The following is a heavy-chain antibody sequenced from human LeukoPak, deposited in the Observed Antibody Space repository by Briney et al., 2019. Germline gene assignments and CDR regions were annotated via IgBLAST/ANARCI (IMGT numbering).Heavy chain of an antibody. V-gene: IGHV4-39*01. J-gene: IGHJ4*02. Sequence: SETLSLTCTVSGGSISSSSYYWGWIRQPPGKGLEWTGSIYYSGSTYYNPSLKSRVTISVDTSKNQFSLKLSSVTAADTAVYYCATVDTAMVKGVDYWGQGTLVTVSS. CDR2: IYYSGST. D-gene: IGHD5-18*01. CDR1: GGSISSSSYY. CDR3: ATVDTAMVKGVDY.